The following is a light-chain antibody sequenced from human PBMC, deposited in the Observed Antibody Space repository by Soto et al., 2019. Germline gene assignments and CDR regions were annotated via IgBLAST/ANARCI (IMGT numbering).Light chain of an antibody. CDR3: LQHNTYPWT. V-gene: IGKV1-17*01. CDR2: DAS. Sequence: QMTQSPSSLSASVGEKIIITCRASRDVGSDVSWYQQKPGKAPKRLIYDASTLHSGVPSRFSGSGSGTEFTLTISSLQPEDFATYYCLQHNTYPWTFGQGTKVDIK. CDR1: RDVGSD. J-gene: IGKJ1*01.